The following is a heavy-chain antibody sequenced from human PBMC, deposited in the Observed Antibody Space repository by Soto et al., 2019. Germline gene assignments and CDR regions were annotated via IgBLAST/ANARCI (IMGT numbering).Heavy chain of an antibody. CDR1: GGSFSGYY. D-gene: IGHD2-15*01. Sequence: SETLSLTCAVYGGSFSGYYWSWIRQPPGKGLEWIGEINHSGSTNYNPSLKSRVTISVDTPKNQFSLKLRSDDTAVYYCAGASSRVSSVVAAYWGQGTLVTVSS. CDR3: AGASSRVSSVVAAY. V-gene: IGHV4-34*01. J-gene: IGHJ4*02. CDR2: INHSGST.